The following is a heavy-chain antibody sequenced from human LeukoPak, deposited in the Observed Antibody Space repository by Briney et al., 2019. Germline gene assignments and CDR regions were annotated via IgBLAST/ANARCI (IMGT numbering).Heavy chain of an antibody. CDR2: GSDVGGT. Sequence: SETLSLTCAVYGASLNGHYWSWIRQPPGKGLEWIGEGSDVGGTKYNPSLKSRVTISADTSKNQFSLKLSPVTAADTAVYYCARHEAMIVVAFFDYWGQGTLVTVSS. J-gene: IGHJ4*02. CDR3: ARHEAMIVVAFFDY. D-gene: IGHD3-22*01. CDR1: GASLNGHY. V-gene: IGHV4-34*01.